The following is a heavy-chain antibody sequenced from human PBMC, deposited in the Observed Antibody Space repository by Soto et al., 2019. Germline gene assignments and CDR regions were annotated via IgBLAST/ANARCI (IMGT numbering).Heavy chain of an antibody. CDR2: IIPIFGTA. CDR1: GGTFSSYA. D-gene: IGHD3-10*01. CDR3: ASGNSGSSVGY. J-gene: IGHJ4*02. V-gene: IGHV1-69*13. Sequence: ASVKVSCKASGGTFSSYAISWVRQAPGQGLEWMGGIIPIFGTANYAQKFQGRVTITADESTSTAYMELSSQRSEDTPVYYCASGNSGSSVGYWGKGSRVTVAS.